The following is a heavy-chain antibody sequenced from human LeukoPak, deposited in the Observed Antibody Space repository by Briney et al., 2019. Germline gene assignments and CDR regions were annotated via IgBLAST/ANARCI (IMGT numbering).Heavy chain of an antibody. D-gene: IGHD3-16*01. V-gene: IGHV3-33*01. CDR1: GFIFSTYG. J-gene: IGHJ4*02. CDR3: AGDTPPGGDYYFDY. CDR2: IWNAGTNT. Sequence: PGGSLRLSCAASGFIFSTYGMHWVRQAPGKGVEGVALIWNAGTNTYYADSVKGRFTISRDNSKNTLYLQMNSLRAEDTAVYYCAGDTPPGGDYYFDYWGQGTLVIVSS.